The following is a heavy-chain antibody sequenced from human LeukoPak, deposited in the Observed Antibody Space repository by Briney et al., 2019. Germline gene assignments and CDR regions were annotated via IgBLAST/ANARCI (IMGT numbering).Heavy chain of an antibody. J-gene: IGHJ4*02. Sequence: SETLSLTCTVSGGSISSSSYYWAWIRQPPGKGLEWIGFIYYSGSTYYNPSLKSRVTISVDTSKSQFSLKLSSVTAADTAVYYCARRNSGSSYGYFDFWGQGTLVTLFS. V-gene: IGHV4-39*01. CDR3: ARRNSGSSYGYFDF. CDR1: GGSISSSSYY. CDR2: IYYSGST. D-gene: IGHD1-26*01.